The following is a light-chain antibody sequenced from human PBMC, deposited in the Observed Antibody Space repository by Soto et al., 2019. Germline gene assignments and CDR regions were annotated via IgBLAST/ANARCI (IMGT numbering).Light chain of an antibody. Sequence: DIPMTQSPSTLSASVGDRVTITCRASQSISSWLAWYQQKPGKAPKLLIYNASTLESGVPSNFSGSGSGTEFTLTISSLQPEDFATYYCQQYNSFPWTFGQGTKVDVK. CDR2: NAS. V-gene: IGKV1-5*03. CDR3: QQYNSFPWT. CDR1: QSISSW. J-gene: IGKJ1*01.